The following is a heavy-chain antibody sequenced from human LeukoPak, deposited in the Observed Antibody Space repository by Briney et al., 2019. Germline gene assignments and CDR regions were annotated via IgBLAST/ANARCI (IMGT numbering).Heavy chain of an antibody. CDR3: ARGGARYCSSTSCYGAFDI. V-gene: IGHV4-59*01. CDR1: GGSIRSYY. D-gene: IGHD2-2*01. J-gene: IGHJ3*02. CDR2: IYYSGST. Sequence: SETLSLTCTVSGGSIRSYYWSWIRPPPGKGLEWIGYIYYSGSTNYNPSLKSRVTISVDTSKNQFSLKLSSVTAADTAVYYCARGGARYCSSTSCYGAFDIWGQGTMVTVSS.